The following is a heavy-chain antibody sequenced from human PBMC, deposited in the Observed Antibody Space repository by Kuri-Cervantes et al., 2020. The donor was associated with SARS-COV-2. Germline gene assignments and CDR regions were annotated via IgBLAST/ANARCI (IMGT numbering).Heavy chain of an antibody. Sequence: ESLKISCTVSGGSISSSSYYWGWIRQPPGKGLEWIGSIYYSGSTYYNPSLKSRVTISVDTSKNQFSLELSSVTAADTAVYYCARQDIVVVPAAHGDYYYYYGMDVWGQGTTVTVSS. J-gene: IGHJ6*02. CDR1: GGSISSSSYY. CDR3: ARQDIVVVPAAHGDYYYYYGMDV. CDR2: IYYSGST. V-gene: IGHV4-39*01. D-gene: IGHD2-2*01.